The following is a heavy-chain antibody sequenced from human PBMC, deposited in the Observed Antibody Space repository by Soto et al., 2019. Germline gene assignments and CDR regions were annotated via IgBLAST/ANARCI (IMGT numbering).Heavy chain of an antibody. D-gene: IGHD2-2*01. Sequence: GSLRLSCAASGFTFSNYGMHWVRQAPGKGLEWVAIITYDGRNDYFADSVKGRFTISRDNSKNTVYLQMNSLRVEDTAVYYCARDWAFRPARNIYDAWGQGTLVTVSS. CDR3: ARDWAFRPARNIYDA. CDR2: ITYDGRND. CDR1: GFTFSNYG. J-gene: IGHJ5*02. V-gene: IGHV3-30*03.